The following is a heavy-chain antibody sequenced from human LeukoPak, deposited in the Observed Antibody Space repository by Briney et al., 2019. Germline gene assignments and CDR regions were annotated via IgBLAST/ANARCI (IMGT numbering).Heavy chain of an antibody. J-gene: IGHJ4*02. Sequence: PSETLSLTCAVSGYSVSSDYYWGWIRQPPGKGLEWIASIRYSESAYYSPSLKSRATISVDTSKNQFSLRLRSLTATDTAVYYCATQDSSHYWGQGTLVTVSS. CDR2: IRYSESA. D-gene: IGHD3-22*01. CDR1: GYSVSSDYY. V-gene: IGHV4-38-2*01. CDR3: ATQDSSHY.